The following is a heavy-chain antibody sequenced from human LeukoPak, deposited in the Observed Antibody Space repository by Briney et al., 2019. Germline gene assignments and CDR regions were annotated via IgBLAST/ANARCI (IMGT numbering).Heavy chain of an antibody. CDR1: GGSFSGYY. CDR3: ARTRSRAGYSYGYSNWFDP. Sequence: PSETLSLTCAVYGGSFSGYYWSWIRQPPGKGLEWIGEINHSGSTNYNPPLKSRVTISVDTSKNQFSLKLSSVTAADTAVYYCARTRSRAGYSYGYSNWFDPWGQGTLVTVSS. V-gene: IGHV4-34*01. D-gene: IGHD5-18*01. J-gene: IGHJ5*02. CDR2: INHSGST.